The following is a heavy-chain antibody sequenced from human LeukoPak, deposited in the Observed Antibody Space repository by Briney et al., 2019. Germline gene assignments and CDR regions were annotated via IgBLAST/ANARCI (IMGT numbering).Heavy chain of an antibody. D-gene: IGHD2-15*01. J-gene: IGHJ6*02. V-gene: IGHV3-21*01. CDR3: ARVLNYYYGMDV. Sequence: GGSLRLSCAASGFTFSSYTMNWVRQAPGKGLEWVSSISSSSSYIYYADSVKGRFTISRDNAKNSLYLQMNSLRAEDTAVYYCARVLNYYYGMDVWGQGTTVTVSS. CDR2: ISSSSSYI. CDR1: GFTFSSYT.